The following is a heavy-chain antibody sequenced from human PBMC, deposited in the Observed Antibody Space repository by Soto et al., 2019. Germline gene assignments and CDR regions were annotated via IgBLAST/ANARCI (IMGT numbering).Heavy chain of an antibody. V-gene: IGHV1-3*01. CDR1: GYTFTSYA. J-gene: IGHJ6*02. CDR2: INAGNGNT. Sequence: ASVKVSCKASGYTFTSYAMHWVRQAPGQRLEWMGWINAGNGNTKYSQKFQGRVTTTRDTSASTAYMELSSLRSEDTAVYYCARENVPRGDRVVIPDYYYYYGMDVWGQGTTVTVSS. CDR3: ARENVPRGDRVVIPDYYYYYGMDV. D-gene: IGHD3-3*01.